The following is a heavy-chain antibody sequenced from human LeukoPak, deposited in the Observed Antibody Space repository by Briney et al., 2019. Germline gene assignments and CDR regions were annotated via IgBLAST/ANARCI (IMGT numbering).Heavy chain of an antibody. V-gene: IGHV4-34*01. D-gene: IGHD6-13*01. CDR3: ARFGVAYSSSWYRWFDP. CDR1: GGSFSGYY. CDR2: INHSGST. Sequence: SETLSLTCAVYGGSFSGYYWSWIRQPPGKGLEWIGEINHSGSTNYNPSLKSRVTISVDTSKNQFSLKLSSVTAADTAVYYCARFGVAYSSSWYRWFDPWGQGTLVTVSS. J-gene: IGHJ5*02.